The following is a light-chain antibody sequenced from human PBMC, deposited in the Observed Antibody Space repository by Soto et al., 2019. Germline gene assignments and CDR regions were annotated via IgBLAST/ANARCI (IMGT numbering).Light chain of an antibody. Sequence: QSVLAQPASVSGSPGQSIAISCTGTSSDVGGYNYVSWYQYYPGKAPKLMIYEVSNRPSGVSNRFSGSKSGNTASLTISGLQAEDEADYYCSSYSSTTLVFGTGTKVTVL. J-gene: IGLJ1*01. V-gene: IGLV2-14*01. CDR2: EVS. CDR3: SSYSSTTLV. CDR1: SSDVGGYNY.